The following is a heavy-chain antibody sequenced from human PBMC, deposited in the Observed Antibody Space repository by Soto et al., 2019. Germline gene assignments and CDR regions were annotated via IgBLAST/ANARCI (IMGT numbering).Heavy chain of an antibody. Sequence: QITLKESGPTLVKPTQTLTLTCTFSGFSLSTSGVGVGWIRQPQGKALECLALISWDDDKRYSPSLKSRLTTTKDTSKNQVVLTRTNMEPVDTPTYYCAHSWYCSGGSCYYSNRFDPWCQGTLVTVSS. CDR2: ISWDDDK. CDR1: GFSLSTSGVG. CDR3: AHSWYCSGGSCYYSNRFDP. V-gene: IGHV2-5*02. J-gene: IGHJ5*02. D-gene: IGHD2-15*01.